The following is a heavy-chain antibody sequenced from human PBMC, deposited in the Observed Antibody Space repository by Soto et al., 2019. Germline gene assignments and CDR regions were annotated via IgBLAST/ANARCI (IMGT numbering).Heavy chain of an antibody. J-gene: IGHJ4*02. Sequence: SETLSLTCTVSGGSISSSSHYWGWIRQPPGKGLEWIGSMDYSGSTYYNPSLKSRVTASVDTSKNQFSLKLSSVTAADTAVYYCVINLLGSGTYTSDYWGQGTLVTVSS. CDR1: GGSISSSSHY. D-gene: IGHD3-10*02. V-gene: IGHV4-39*01. CDR3: VINLLGSGTYTSDY. CDR2: MDYSGST.